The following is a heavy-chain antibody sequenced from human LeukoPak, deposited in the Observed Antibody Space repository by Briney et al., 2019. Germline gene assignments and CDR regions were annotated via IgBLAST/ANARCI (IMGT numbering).Heavy chain of an antibody. CDR2: INASGGST. J-gene: IGHJ3*02. CDR1: GYSFTRHY. CDR3: ASVIMDPDAFDI. Sequence: ASVTVSCQASGYSFTRHYIHWLRQAPGPGSEWMGIINASGGSTNYAQKFDGKVTINRDTSTSTVYMDLSSLGSEDSAVYDCASVIMDPDAFDIWGQGTMVTVSS. V-gene: IGHV1-46*01. D-gene: IGHD2-21*01.